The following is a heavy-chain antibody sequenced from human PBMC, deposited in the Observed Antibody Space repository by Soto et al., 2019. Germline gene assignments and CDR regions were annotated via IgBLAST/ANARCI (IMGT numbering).Heavy chain of an antibody. V-gene: IGHV4-31*03. CDR3: ARDGVTGTTNHYYYMDV. CDR2: IYYSGST. CDR1: GGSISSGGYY. Sequence: SETLSLTCTVSGGSISSGGYYWSWIRQHPGKGLEWIGYIYYSGSTYYNPSLKSRVTISVDTSKNQFSLKLSSVTAADTAVYYCARDGVTGTTNHYYYMDVWGKGTTVTVSS. J-gene: IGHJ6*03. D-gene: IGHD1-7*01.